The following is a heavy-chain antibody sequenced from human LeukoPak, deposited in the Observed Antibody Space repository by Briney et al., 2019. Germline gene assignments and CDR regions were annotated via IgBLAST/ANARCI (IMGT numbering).Heavy chain of an antibody. V-gene: IGHV1-2*02. D-gene: IGHD3-22*01. CDR3: ARDLRLYDSSGYYYYMDV. CDR2: IDPNSGGS. CDR1: GYTFTGYY. J-gene: IGHJ6*03. Sequence: ASVKVSCKTSGYTFTGYYIHWVRQAPGQGLEWMGWIDPNSGGSNSAQKFQGRVTMTRDTSISTAYMELRSLRSDDTAVYYCARDLRLYDSSGYYYYMDVWGKGTTVTISS.